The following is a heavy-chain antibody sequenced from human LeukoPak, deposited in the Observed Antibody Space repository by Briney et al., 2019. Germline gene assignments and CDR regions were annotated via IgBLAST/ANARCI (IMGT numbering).Heavy chain of an antibody. V-gene: IGHV3-23*01. CDR1: GFTFSSYA. D-gene: IGHD3-22*01. CDR2: ISGSGGST. Sequence: GASLRLSCAASGFTFSSYAMSWVRQAPGKGLEWVSAISGSGGSTYYADSVKGRFTISRDNSKNTLYLQMNSLRAEDTAVYYCARDSDYDSSGYYYNYWGQGTLVTVSS. J-gene: IGHJ4*02. CDR3: ARDSDYDSSGYYYNY.